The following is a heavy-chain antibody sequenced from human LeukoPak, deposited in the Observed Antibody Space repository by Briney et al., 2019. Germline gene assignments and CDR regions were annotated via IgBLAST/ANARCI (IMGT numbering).Heavy chain of an antibody. J-gene: IGHJ4*02. Sequence: SETLSLTCAVYGGSFSAYYWSWIRQPPGKGLEWIGRIYTSGSTNYNPSLKSRVTISVDTSKNQFSLKLSSVTAADTAVYYCARVSCSGGSCYLDYWGQGTLVTVSS. D-gene: IGHD2-15*01. V-gene: IGHV4-59*10. CDR1: GGSFSAYY. CDR3: ARVSCSGGSCYLDY. CDR2: IYTSGST.